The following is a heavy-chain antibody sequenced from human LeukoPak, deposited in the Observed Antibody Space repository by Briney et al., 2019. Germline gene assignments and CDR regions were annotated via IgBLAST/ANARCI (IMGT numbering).Heavy chain of an antibody. J-gene: IGHJ4*02. Sequence: PGRSLRLSCAASGFTFSTYGMHWVRQAPGKGLEWVAVISYDGTDKYYADSVKGRFTISRDNSKNTLYLQMNSLRAEDTAVYYCATSRVFDYWGQGTLVTVSS. V-gene: IGHV3-30*03. CDR2: ISYDGTDK. CDR1: GFTFSTYG. CDR3: ATSRVFDY.